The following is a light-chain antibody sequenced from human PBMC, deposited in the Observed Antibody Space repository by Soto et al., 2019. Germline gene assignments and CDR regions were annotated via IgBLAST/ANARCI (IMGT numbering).Light chain of an antibody. CDR3: QQYSTLLHT. J-gene: IGKJ2*01. Sequence: ENVLTQSPGTLSLSPGERATLSCRASQTVTNSFFAWYQQKPGQPPRLLIHGISSRATGIPDRFSGSGSGTDFTLTISRLEPEDFVVYYCQQYSTLLHTFGRGTKLEV. CDR2: GIS. V-gene: IGKV3-20*01. CDR1: QTVTNSF.